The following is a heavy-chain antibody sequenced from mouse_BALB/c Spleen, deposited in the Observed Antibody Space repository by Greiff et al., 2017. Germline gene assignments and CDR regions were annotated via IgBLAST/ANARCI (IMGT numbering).Heavy chain of an antibody. CDR3: VRHYSLLRLDYAMDY. J-gene: IGHJ4*01. D-gene: IGHD1-2*01. CDR2: IRSKSNNYAT. CDR1: GFTFNTYA. Sequence: EVQLVESGGGLVQPKGSLKLSCAASGFTFNTYAMNWVRQAPGKGLEWVARIRSKSNNYATYYADSVKDRFTISRDDSQSMLYLQMNNLKTEDTAMYYCVRHYSLLRLDYAMDYWGQGTSVTVSS. V-gene: IGHV10-1*02.